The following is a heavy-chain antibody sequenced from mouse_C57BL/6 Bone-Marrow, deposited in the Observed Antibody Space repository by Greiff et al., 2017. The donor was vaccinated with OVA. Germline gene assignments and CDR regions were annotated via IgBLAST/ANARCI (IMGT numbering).Heavy chain of an antibody. Sequence: QVQLQQPGAELVRPGASVKLSCKASGYTFTSYGIRWVKQRPGQGLEWIGKINPRSGNTNYNEKFKGKATLTADKSSSTAYMELRSLTSEDSAVYFCARPFNDYWGQGTTLTVSS. CDR1: GYTFTSYG. V-gene: IGHV1-81*01. CDR3: ARPFNDY. J-gene: IGHJ2*01. CDR2: INPRSGNT.